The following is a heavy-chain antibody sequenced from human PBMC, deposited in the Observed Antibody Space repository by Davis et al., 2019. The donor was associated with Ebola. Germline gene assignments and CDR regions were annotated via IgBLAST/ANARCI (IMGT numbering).Heavy chain of an antibody. V-gene: IGHV1-46*03. D-gene: IGHD3-22*01. CDR1: GYTFTSYY. J-gene: IGHJ4*02. CDR2: INPSGGST. CDR3: ARVGHYYDSSGYYSLFDY. Sequence: ASVKVSCKASGYTFTSYYMHWVRQAPGQGLEWMGIINPSGGSTSYAQKFQGRVTMTRDTSTSTVYMKLSSLRSEDTAVYYCARVGHYYDSSGYYSLFDYWGQGTLVTVSS.